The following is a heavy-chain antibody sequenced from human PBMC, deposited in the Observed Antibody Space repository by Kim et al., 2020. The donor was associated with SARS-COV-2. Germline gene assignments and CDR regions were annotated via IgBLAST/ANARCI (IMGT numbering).Heavy chain of an antibody. D-gene: IGHD1-26*01. J-gene: IGHJ4*02. Sequence: YYADPGKGRFTISREKSKHTLYLQMNSRGAEDTAVYYCARDGRGGSYFSYWGQGTLVTVSS. CDR3: ARDGRGGSYFSY. V-gene: IGHV3-33*01.